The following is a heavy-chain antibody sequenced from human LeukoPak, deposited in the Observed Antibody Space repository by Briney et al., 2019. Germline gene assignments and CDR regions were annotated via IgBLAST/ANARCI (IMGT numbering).Heavy chain of an antibody. V-gene: IGHV3-74*03. D-gene: IGHD6-6*01. CDR3: ARDQRVTGRPDIDY. CDR1: GFTFRNHW. CDR2: ISSDGSST. J-gene: IGHJ4*02. Sequence: GGSLRLSCAASGFTFRNHWMHWVRQTPGKGLVWVSRISSDGSSTTYADSVRGRFTISRDNAKNTLYLQMNNLRAEDTAMYYCARDQRVTGRPDIDYWGQGTLVIVSS.